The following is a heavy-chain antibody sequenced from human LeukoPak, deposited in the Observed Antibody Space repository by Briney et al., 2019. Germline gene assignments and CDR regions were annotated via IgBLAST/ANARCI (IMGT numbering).Heavy chain of an antibody. CDR1: GFTFSSYA. CDR2: ISGSGGST. J-gene: IGHJ6*02. CDR3: AKGTRDGYNSPYYYGMDV. D-gene: IGHD5-24*01. Sequence: GGSLRLSCAASGFTFSSYAMSWVRQAPGKGLEWVSAISGSGGSTYYADSVKGRFTISRDNSKNTLYLQMNSLRAEDTAVYYRAKGTRDGYNSPYYYGMDVWGQGTTVTVSS. V-gene: IGHV3-23*01.